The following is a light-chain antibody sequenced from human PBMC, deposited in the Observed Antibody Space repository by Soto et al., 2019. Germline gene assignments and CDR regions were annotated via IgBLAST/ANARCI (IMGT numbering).Light chain of an antibody. CDR1: QGISSY. J-gene: IGKJ1*01. CDR2: AAS. V-gene: IGKV1-8*01. CDR3: QQYYSYSWT. Sequence: AIRMTQSPSSFSASTGDIVTITCRASQGISSYLAWYQQKPGTAPKLLIYAASTLQSGVPSRFSGSGSGTDFTLTISCLQSEDFATYYCQQYYSYSWTFGQGTKVEIK.